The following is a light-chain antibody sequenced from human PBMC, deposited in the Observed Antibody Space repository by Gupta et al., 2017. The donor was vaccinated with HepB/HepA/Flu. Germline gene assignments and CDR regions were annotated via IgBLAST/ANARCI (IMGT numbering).Light chain of an antibody. J-gene: IGLJ2*01. Sequence: YELSKPPSVSVSPGQTARITCSGDALTKQYAYWYQQKPGQPPVLVIYNDRMRPSGIPERFSGSCSRTTVTLTISGVQAEYEADYYCQSADSSVTRVVFGGGTKLTVL. V-gene: IGLV3-25*03. CDR2: NDR. CDR1: ALTKQY. CDR3: QSADSSVTRVV.